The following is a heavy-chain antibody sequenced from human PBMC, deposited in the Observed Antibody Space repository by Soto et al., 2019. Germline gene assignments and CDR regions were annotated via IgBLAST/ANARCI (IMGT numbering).Heavy chain of an antibody. CDR2: IIPIFGTA. Sequence: QVQLVQSGAEVKKPGSSVNVSCKASGGTFSSYAISWVRQAPGQGLEWMGGIIPIFGTANYAQKFQGRVTITADESTSTAYMELSSLSSEDTAVYYCARAGYCSGGSCFGRTLAVYYFDYWGQGTLVTVSS. D-gene: IGHD2-15*01. J-gene: IGHJ4*02. CDR1: GGTFSSYA. CDR3: ARAGYCSGGSCFGRTLAVYYFDY. V-gene: IGHV1-69*12.